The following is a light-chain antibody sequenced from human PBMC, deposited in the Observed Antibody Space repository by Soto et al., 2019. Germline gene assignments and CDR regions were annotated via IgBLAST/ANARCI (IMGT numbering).Light chain of an antibody. Sequence: EIVMTQSPATLSVSPGERATLSCRASQNVGSDLAWYQQKRGQAPRLLIYAASTRATGVPARFSGSGSETEFTLAISTLHAEDSADYYCQQYKDWPPKHTFGQGTKLEIK. CDR3: QQYKDWPPKHT. CDR1: QNVGSD. CDR2: AAS. V-gene: IGKV3-15*01. J-gene: IGKJ2*01.